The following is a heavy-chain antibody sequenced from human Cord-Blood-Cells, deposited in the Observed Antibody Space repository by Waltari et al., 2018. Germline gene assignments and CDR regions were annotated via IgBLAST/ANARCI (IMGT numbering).Heavy chain of an antibody. J-gene: IGHJ6*03. CDR1: GYTLTELS. Sequence: QVQLVQSGAEVKKPGASVKVSCTVSGYTLTELSMHWVRQPPAKGLEWMGGFDPEDGETIYAQKFQGRVTMTEDTSTDTAYMELSSLRSEDTAVYYCATGRSDQARTYYYYYYMDVWGKGTTVTVSS. V-gene: IGHV1-24*01. CDR2: FDPEDGET. D-gene: IGHD6-6*01. CDR3: ATGRSDQARTYYYYYYMDV.